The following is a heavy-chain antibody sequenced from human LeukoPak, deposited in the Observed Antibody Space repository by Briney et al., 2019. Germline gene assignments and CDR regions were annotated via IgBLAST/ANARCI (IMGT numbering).Heavy chain of an antibody. CDR1: GYTFTGYY. D-gene: IGHD2-15*01. Sequence: ASVKVSCKASGYTFTGYYMHWVRQTPGQGLEGMGWINPNSGGTNYAQKFQGRVTMTRDTSISTAYMELSRLRSGDTAVYYCARGFGYCSGGSCYDYWGQGTLVTVSS. CDR2: INPNSGGT. CDR3: ARGFGYCSGGSCYDY. J-gene: IGHJ4*02. V-gene: IGHV1-2*02.